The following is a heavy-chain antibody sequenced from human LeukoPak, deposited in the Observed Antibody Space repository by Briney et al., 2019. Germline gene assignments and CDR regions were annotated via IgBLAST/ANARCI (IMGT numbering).Heavy chain of an antibody. CDR3: ARISSSNWYNERGAFDV. CDR1: GGSISSSTFY. D-gene: IGHD6-13*01. V-gene: IGHV4-61*01. J-gene: IGHJ3*01. Sequence: SETLSLTCNVSGGSISSSTFYWSWIRQPPGKGLEWIGYIYYSGSTNYNPSLKSRVTISVDTSKNQFSLKLRSVTAADTAVYYCARISSSNWYNERGAFDVWGQGTMVTVSS. CDR2: IYYSGST.